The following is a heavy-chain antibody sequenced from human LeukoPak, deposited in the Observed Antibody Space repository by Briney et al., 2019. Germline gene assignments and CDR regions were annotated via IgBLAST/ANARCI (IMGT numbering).Heavy chain of an antibody. J-gene: IGHJ4*02. V-gene: IGHV4-4*08. CDR3: ARAPRGMWSSGSYGGFDY. D-gene: IGHD3-10*01. CDR1: GGSISRYY. Sequence: TASETLSLTCSVSGGSISRYYWSWIRQPPGKGLEWIGYIYHSGSTNSNPSLKTRLTISLDTSNKEVSLKLSSVTAADTAVYYCARAPRGMWSSGSYGGFDYWGQGTLVTVSS. CDR2: IYHSGST.